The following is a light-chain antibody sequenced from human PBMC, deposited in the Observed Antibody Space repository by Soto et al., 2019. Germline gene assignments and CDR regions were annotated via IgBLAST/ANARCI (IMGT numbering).Light chain of an antibody. J-gene: IGKJ1*01. CDR3: QQYNNWPRT. CDR1: QTIRNNY. V-gene: IGKV3-20*01. CDR2: DAS. Sequence: EFVFTQSPGTLCLSPGERATLSCRASQTIRNNYLAWYQQKPGQAPRLLIYDASSRATGIPDRFSGSGSGTDFTLTISSLEPEDFSVYYCQQYNNWPRTFGQGTKVDIK.